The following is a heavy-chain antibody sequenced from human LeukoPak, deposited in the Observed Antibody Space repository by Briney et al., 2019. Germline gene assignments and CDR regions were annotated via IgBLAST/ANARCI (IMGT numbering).Heavy chain of an antibody. Sequence: GGSLRLSCAASGFTFSSYAMSWVRQAPGKGLDWISAISGSGGNTYYADSVKGRFTISRDNSKNTLYLQMNSLRAEDTAVYYCAKDQYGGNPQYYFDYWGQGTLVTVSS. J-gene: IGHJ4*02. V-gene: IGHV3-23*01. D-gene: IGHD4-23*01. CDR1: GFTFSSYA. CDR3: AKDQYGGNPQYYFDY. CDR2: ISGSGGNT.